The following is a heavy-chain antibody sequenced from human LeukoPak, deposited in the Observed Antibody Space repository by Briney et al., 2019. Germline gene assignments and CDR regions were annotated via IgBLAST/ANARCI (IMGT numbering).Heavy chain of an antibody. CDR3: AKASGRYYYDSSGYFDY. V-gene: IGHV3-9*01. J-gene: IGHJ4*02. Sequence: GGSLRLSCAASGFTFDDYAMHWVRQAPGKGLEWVSGISWNSGSIGYADSVKGRFTISRDNAKNSLYLQMNSLRAEDTALYYCAKASGRYYYDSSGYFDYWGQGTLVTVSS. CDR1: GFTFDDYA. CDR2: ISWNSGSI. D-gene: IGHD3-22*01.